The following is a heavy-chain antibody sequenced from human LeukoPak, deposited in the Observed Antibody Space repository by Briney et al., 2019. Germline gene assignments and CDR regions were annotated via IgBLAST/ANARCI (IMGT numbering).Heavy chain of an antibody. V-gene: IGHV3-33*01. CDR3: ARDDRYYGMDV. J-gene: IGHJ6*02. CDR2: IWFDGSNK. Sequence: PGRSLRLSCAASGFIFSNDAMHWVRQAPGKGLEWVAFIWFDGSNKHYADSVKGRFTISRDNSEDTLYLQMNSLRAEDTAVYYCARDDRYYGMDVWGQGTTVTVSS. CDR1: GFIFSNDA.